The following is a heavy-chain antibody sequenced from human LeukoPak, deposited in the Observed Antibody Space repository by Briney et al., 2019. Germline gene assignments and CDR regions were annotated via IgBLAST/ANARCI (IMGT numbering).Heavy chain of an antibody. CDR3: ARGSRPDSSGWYDGFYSGYYYYYMDV. J-gene: IGHJ6*03. V-gene: IGHV4-39*07. CDR1: GGSISSSSYY. Sequence: PSETLSLTCTVSGGSISSSSYYWGWIRQPPGKGLEWIASIYYSGSTYYNPSLKSRVTISVDTSKNQFSLKLSSVTAADTAVYYCARGSRPDSSGWYDGFYSGYYYYYMDVWGKGTTVTVSS. CDR2: IYYSGST. D-gene: IGHD6-19*01.